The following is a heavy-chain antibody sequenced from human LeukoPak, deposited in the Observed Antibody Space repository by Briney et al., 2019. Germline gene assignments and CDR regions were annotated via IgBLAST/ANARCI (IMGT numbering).Heavy chain of an antibody. CDR3: AKWSGSYRPYYYYGMDV. Sequence: ASVKVSCKASGGTFSSYAISWVRQAPGQGLEWMGGIIPIFGTANYAQKFQGRVTITTDESTSTAYMELSSLRSEDTAVYYCAKWSGSYRPYYYYGMDVWGQGTTVTVSS. J-gene: IGHJ6*02. CDR1: GGTFSSYA. V-gene: IGHV1-69*05. CDR2: IIPIFGTA. D-gene: IGHD1-26*01.